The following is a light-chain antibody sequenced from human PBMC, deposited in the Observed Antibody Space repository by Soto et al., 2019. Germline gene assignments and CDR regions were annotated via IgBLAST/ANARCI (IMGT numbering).Light chain of an antibody. CDR3: QQYHGFSRT. Sequence: DIQMTPSPSTLSASVGDRVIITCRASQSISNWLAWYQQKPGKAPNLLIYKASSLKSGVPSRFSGSGSGTEFTLTISSMQPDDLATYYCQQYHGFSRTFGQGTKVDIK. V-gene: IGKV1-5*03. J-gene: IGKJ1*01. CDR2: KAS. CDR1: QSISNW.